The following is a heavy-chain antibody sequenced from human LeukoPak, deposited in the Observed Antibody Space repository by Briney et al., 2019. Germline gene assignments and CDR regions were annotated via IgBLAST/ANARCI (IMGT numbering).Heavy chain of an antibody. Sequence: GGSLRLCCTASTFTFSGYWMYWVRQTAGKGLVWVSRINSDGSITTYADSVKGRFTMSRDNAKNTLYLQMNSLRAEDTAVYYCVRGLNVWGKGTTVTVSS. D-gene: IGHD2-21*01. CDR2: INSDGSIT. V-gene: IGHV3-74*01. CDR1: TFTFSGYW. J-gene: IGHJ6*04. CDR3: VRGLNV.